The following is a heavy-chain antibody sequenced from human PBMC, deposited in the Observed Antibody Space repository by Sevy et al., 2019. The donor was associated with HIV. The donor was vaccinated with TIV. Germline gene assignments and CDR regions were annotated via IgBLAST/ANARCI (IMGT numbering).Heavy chain of an antibody. CDR2: MNPNSGNT. CDR3: ARGRRFGWGNEENWFDP. V-gene: IGHV1-8*01. J-gene: IGHJ5*02. Sequence: ASVKVSCKASGYTFTSYDINWVRQATGQGLEWMGWMNPNSGNTGYAQKFQGRVTMTRNTSISTAYMELSSLRSEDTAVYYCARGRRFGWGNEENWFDPWGQGTLVTVSS. D-gene: IGHD3-10*01. CDR1: GYTFTSYD.